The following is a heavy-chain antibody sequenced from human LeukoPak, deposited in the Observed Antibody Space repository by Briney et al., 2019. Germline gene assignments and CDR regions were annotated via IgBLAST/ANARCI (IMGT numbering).Heavy chain of an antibody. CDR2: IIPIFGTA. CDR1: GGTFSSYA. J-gene: IGHJ5*02. Sequence: SVKVSCKASGGTFSSYAISWVRQAPGQGLEWMGGIIPIFGTANYAQKFQGRVTITADESTSTAYMELSSLRSEDTAVYYCARDSQWEARFDPWGQGTLVTVSS. D-gene: IGHD1-26*01. V-gene: IGHV1-69*13. CDR3: ARDSQWEARFDP.